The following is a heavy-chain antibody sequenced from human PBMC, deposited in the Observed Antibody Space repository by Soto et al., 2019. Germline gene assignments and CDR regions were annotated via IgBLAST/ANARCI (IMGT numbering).Heavy chain of an antibody. J-gene: IGHJ4*02. D-gene: IGHD1-26*01. CDR1: GFTFNTHW. CDR2: IYFDGITT. Sequence: EVQLVESGGGVVQPGGSLRLSCTASGFTFNTHWMHWVRQAPGKGLVWVSRIYFDGITTNYADSVEGRLTVSRDNAKNTVYLLVNTRRDEDTAVYYCARGGAMGVDYWGQGTLVTVSS. CDR3: ARGGAMGVDY. V-gene: IGHV3-74*01.